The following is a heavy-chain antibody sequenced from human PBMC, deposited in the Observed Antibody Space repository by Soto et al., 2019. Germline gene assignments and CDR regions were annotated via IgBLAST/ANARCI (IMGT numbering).Heavy chain of an antibody. D-gene: IGHD3-16*02. Sequence: GSPRLSCAASDFTLSKAWMNWVRQAPGKGLEWVGRIKSKTDGGTTDYAAPVKGRFTISRDDSKNTLYLQMNSLKTEDTAVYYCTTALPTYYDYVWGNDRYTSPLDYWGQGTLVTVSS. CDR2: IKSKTDGGTT. V-gene: IGHV3-15*07. J-gene: IGHJ4*02. CDR3: TTALPTYYDYVWGNDRYTSPLDY. CDR1: DFTLSKAW.